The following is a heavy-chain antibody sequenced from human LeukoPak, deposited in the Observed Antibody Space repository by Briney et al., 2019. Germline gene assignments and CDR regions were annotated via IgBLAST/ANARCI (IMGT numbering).Heavy chain of an antibody. J-gene: IGHJ4*02. CDR2: INPNSGDT. CDR1: GYTFTGYY. CDR3: ATQRGSYLWGTDFDY. V-gene: IGHV1-2*02. D-gene: IGHD3-16*01. Sequence: ASVKVSCKASGYTFTGYYMHWVRQAPGQGLEWMGWINPNSGDTKYSQKFQGRVAMTRDTSISTAYMELSRLRSDDTAVYYCATQRGSYLWGTDFDYWGQGTLVTVSS.